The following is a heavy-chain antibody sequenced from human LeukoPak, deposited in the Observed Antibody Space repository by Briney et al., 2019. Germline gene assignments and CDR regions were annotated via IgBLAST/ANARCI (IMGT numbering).Heavy chain of an antibody. D-gene: IGHD5-12*01. CDR2: ISNSGNKI. J-gene: IGHJ3*02. Sequence: GGSLRLSCTASGFTFSDYYMSWIRQAPGKGLEWVSYISNSGNKIYHADSVKGRFTVSRDNAKNSLFLQMNSLKTEDTAMYYCARASGYSGYDDDAFDIWGQGTMVTVSS. CDR3: ARASGYSGYDDDAFDI. V-gene: IGHV3-11*01. CDR1: GFTFSDYY.